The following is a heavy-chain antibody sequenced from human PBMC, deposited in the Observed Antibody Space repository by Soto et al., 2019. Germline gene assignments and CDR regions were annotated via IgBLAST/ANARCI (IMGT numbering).Heavy chain of an antibody. CDR1: GYTFTGYY. V-gene: IGHV1-2*04. Sequence: ASVKVSCKASGYTFTGYYMHWVRHAPGRGLEWMGWINPNSGGTNYAQKFQGWVTMTRDTSISTAYMELSRLRSDDTAVYYCARAPYSSSWPYNSTPIPPNYDYYYGMDVWGQGTTVTVSS. CDR2: INPNSGGT. CDR3: ARAPYSSSWPYNSTPIPPNYDYYYGMDV. J-gene: IGHJ6*02. D-gene: IGHD6-13*01.